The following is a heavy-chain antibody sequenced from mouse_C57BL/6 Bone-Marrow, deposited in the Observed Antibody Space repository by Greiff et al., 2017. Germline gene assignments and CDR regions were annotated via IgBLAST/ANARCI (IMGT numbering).Heavy chain of an antibody. V-gene: IGHV1-54*01. CDR1: GYAFTNYL. D-gene: IGHD4-1*01. CDR2: INPGSGGT. CDR3: ARWSLSGYYAMDY. J-gene: IGHJ4*01. Sequence: QVQLQQSGAELVRPGTSVKVSCKASGYAFTNYLIEWVKQRPGQGLEWIGVINPGSGGTTYNEKFKGKATLTADKSSSTAYMQRSSLTSEDSAVYFCARWSLSGYYAMDYWGQGTSVTVSS.